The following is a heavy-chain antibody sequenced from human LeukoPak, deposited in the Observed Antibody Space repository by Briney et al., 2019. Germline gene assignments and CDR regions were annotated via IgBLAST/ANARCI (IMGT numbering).Heavy chain of an antibody. CDR3: AKTPRYYYYYMDV. J-gene: IGHJ6*03. Sequence: PGGSLRLSCAASGFTFSIYWMTWVRQAPGKGLEWVANIKQDGSEKYYVDSVKGRFSISRYNAKNSLYLQMNSLRAEDTAVYYCAKTPRYYYYYMDVWGKGTTVTVSS. V-gene: IGHV3-7*01. CDR2: IKQDGSEK. CDR1: GFTFSIYW.